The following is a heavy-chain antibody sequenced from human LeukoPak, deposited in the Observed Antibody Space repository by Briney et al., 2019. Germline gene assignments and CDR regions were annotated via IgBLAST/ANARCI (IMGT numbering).Heavy chain of an antibody. Sequence: SGTLSLTCTVSGGSISSYYWSWIRQPPGKGLEWIGYIYYSGSTNYNPSLKSRVTISVDTSKNQFSLKLSSVTAADTAVYYCARHDDYYYGMDVWGQGTLVTVSS. J-gene: IGHJ6*02. CDR1: GGSISSYY. CDR3: ARHDDYYYGMDV. V-gene: IGHV4-59*08. CDR2: IYYSGST.